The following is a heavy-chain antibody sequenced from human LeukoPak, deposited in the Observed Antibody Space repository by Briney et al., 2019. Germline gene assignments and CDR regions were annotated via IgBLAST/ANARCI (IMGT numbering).Heavy chain of an antibody. CDR2: IYYSGST. Sequence: TASETLSLTCSVSGGSISSSSYYWGWIRQPPGKGLEWIGSIYYSGSTYYNPSLKSRVTISVDTSKNQFSLKLSSVTAADTAVYYCARNGDYRAFDIWGQGTMVTVSS. V-gene: IGHV4-39*01. CDR3: ARNGDYRAFDI. CDR1: GGSISSSSYY. D-gene: IGHD4-17*01. J-gene: IGHJ3*02.